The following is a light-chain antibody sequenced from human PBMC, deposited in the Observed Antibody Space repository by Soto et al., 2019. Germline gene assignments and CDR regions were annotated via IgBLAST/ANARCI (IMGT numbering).Light chain of an antibody. V-gene: IGLV2-8*01. Sequence: QSALTQPPSASGSPGQSVTISCTGTSSDVGGYNYVSWYQQHPGKAPKLMISEVSKRPSGVPDRFSGSKSGNTASLTVSGLQAEDEAAYYCSSFAGSNVVFGGEPKLTVL. CDR2: EVS. J-gene: IGLJ2*01. CDR3: SSFAGSNVV. CDR1: SSDVGGYNY.